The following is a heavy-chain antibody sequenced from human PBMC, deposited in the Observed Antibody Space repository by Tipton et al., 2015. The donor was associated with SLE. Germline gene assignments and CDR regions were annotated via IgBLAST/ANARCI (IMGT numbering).Heavy chain of an antibody. CDR1: GFTFSSYT. Sequence: GSLRLSCAVSGFTFSSYTMNWFRRAPGKGLEWVSSISSSSNYKYYADSVEGRFTISRDNAKDSLYLQMNSLRVEDTGIYYCAKGGAGGLYFDSWGQGTLVTVSS. CDR3: AKGGAGGLYFDS. V-gene: IGHV3-21*04. D-gene: IGHD3/OR15-3a*01. J-gene: IGHJ4*02. CDR2: ISSSSNYK.